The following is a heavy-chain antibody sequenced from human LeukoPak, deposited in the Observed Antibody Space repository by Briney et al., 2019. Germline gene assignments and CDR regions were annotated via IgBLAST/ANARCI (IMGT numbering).Heavy chain of an antibody. CDR1: GYSFTSYW. CDR3: ARGYYDSSGYYYIYFDY. Sequence: GESLKISCKGSGYSFTSYWIGWVRQMPGKGLEWMGIIYPGDSDTRYSPSFQGQVTISADKSISTAYLQWSSLKASDTAMYYCARGYYDSSGYYYIYFDYWGQGTLVTVSS. CDR2: IYPGDSDT. D-gene: IGHD3-22*01. J-gene: IGHJ4*02. V-gene: IGHV5-51*01.